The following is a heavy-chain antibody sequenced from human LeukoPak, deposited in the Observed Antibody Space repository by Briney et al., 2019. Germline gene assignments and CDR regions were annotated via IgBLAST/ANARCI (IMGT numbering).Heavy chain of an antibody. CDR1: GLTFSTYI. V-gene: IGHV3-21*01. Sequence: PGGSLRLSCAASGLTFSTYIMNWVRQAPGEGLEWVSSISSDSNYIYYADSLKGRFTISRDNAKSSLYLQMISLRAEDTAVYYCARVAFGLYVMDVWGQGTRSPSP. CDR3: ARVAFGLYVMDV. CDR2: ISSDSNYI. D-gene: IGHD3/OR15-3a*01. J-gene: IGHJ6*02.